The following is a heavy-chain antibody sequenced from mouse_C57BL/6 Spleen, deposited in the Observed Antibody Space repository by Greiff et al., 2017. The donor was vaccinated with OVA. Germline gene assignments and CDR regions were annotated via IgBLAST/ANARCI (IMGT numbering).Heavy chain of an antibody. D-gene: IGHD2-3*01. CDR1: GFTFSDYY. J-gene: IGHJ1*03. Sequence: VQLKESEGGLVQPGSSMKLSCTASGFTFSDYYMAWVRQVPEKGLEWVANINYDGSSTYYLDSLKSRFIISRDNAKNILYLQMSSLKSEDTATYYCARDWDGYWYFDVWGTGTTVTVSS. V-gene: IGHV5-16*01. CDR2: INYDGSST. CDR3: ARDWDGYWYFDV.